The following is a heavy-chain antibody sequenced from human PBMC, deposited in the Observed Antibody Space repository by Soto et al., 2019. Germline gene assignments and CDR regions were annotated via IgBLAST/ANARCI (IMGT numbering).Heavy chain of an antibody. J-gene: IGHJ4*02. CDR3: ARGYSDSSGYWALGN. CDR2: ISTYNGNT. CDR1: GYTFSSYG. V-gene: IGHV1-18*04. Sequence: GASVKVSCKASGYTFSSYGTTWVRQAPGQGLEWIAWISTYNGNTEYAESLQGRAAMTMDTYSSTVYLELRSLISDDTAIYYCARGYSDSSGYWALGNWGQGALVTVSS. D-gene: IGHD3-22*01.